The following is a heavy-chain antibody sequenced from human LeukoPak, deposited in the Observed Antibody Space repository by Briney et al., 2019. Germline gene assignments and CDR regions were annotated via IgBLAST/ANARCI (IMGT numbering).Heavy chain of an antibody. J-gene: IGHJ4*02. Sequence: PGGSLRLSCAASGFTFSSYGMHWVRQAPGKGLEWVAVISYDGSNKYYADSVKGRFTISRDNSKSTLYLQMNSLRAEDTAVYYCAKGLGGSYWLSSSDYLGQGTLVIVCS. CDR3: AKGLGGSYWLSSSDY. D-gene: IGHD1-26*01. V-gene: IGHV3-30*18. CDR1: GFTFSSYG. CDR2: ISYDGSNK.